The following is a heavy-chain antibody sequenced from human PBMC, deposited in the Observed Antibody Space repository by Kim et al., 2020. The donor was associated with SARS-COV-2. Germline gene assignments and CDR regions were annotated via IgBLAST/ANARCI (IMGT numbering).Heavy chain of an antibody. CDR3: AREEVDTAMAALDY. D-gene: IGHD5-18*01. Sequence: VDSVKGRFTISRDNAKNSLYLQMNSLRAEDTAVYYCAREEVDTAMAALDYWGQGTLVTVSS. V-gene: IGHV3-7*03. J-gene: IGHJ4*02.